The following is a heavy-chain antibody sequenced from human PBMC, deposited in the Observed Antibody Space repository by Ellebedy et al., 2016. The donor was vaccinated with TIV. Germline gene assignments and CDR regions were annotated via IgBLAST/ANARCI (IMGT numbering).Heavy chain of an antibody. J-gene: IGHJ4*02. CDR1: GFTFSNYA. Sequence: GESLKISCAASGFTFSNYAMSWVRQAPGKGLEWVSTISNTGGRTYYADSVEGRFIISRDNSKRTLFLQMNSLRAEDTALYYCAKGRGGGSDSSAPRYYFDYWGLGTLVTVSS. V-gene: IGHV3-23*01. D-gene: IGHD3-22*01. CDR3: AKGRGGGSDSSAPRYYFDY. CDR2: ISNTGGRT.